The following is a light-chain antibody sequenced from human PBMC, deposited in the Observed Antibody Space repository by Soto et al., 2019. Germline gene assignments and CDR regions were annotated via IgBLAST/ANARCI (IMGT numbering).Light chain of an antibody. Sequence: QSALTQPASVPGSPGQSITISCTGSSSDVGAYNYVSWYRQYPGKAPQVIIYEVRDRPSGSSNRFSGSKSCNTASLTISGLQAEDEADYYCSSYASDITHVFGGGTKLTVL. CDR2: EVR. CDR1: SSDVGAYNY. V-gene: IGLV2-14*01. J-gene: IGLJ3*02. CDR3: SSYASDITHV.